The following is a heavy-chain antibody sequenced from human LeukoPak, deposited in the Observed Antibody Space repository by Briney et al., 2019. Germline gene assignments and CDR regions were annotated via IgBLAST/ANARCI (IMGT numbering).Heavy chain of an antibody. CDR2: IYYSGST. D-gene: IGHD5-18*01. J-gene: IGHJ3*02. CDR1: GGSISSNSYY. Sequence: PSETLSLTCTVSGGSISSNSYYWGWIRQPPGKGLEWIGTIYYSGSTYYNPSLKSRVTISVDTSKNQFSLKLSSVTAADTAMYYCARDRRYSYGYDAFDIWGQGTMVTVSS. V-gene: IGHV4-39*07. CDR3: ARDRRYSYGYDAFDI.